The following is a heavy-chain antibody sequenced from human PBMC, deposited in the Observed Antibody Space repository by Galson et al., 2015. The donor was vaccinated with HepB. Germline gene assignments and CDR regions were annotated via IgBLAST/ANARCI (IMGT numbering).Heavy chain of an antibody. CDR3: ARLRGGFPYYYYGMDV. V-gene: IGHV1-18*04. D-gene: IGHD1-26*01. CDR1: GYTFTSYG. J-gene: IGHJ6*02. CDR2: ISAYNGNT. Sequence: SVKVSCKASGYTFTSYGISWVRQAPGQGLEWMGWISAYNGNTNYAQKLQGRVTMTTDTSTSTAYMELRSLRSDDTAVYYCARLRGGFPYYYYGMDVWGQGTTVTVSS.